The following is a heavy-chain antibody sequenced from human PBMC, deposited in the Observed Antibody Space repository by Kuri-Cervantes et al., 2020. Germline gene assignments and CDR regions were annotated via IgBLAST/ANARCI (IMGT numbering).Heavy chain of an antibody. CDR1: GYTFTSYG. J-gene: IGHJ4*02. D-gene: IGHD3-10*01. Sequence: ASVKVSCKASGYTFTSYGISWVRQAPGQGLGWMGWISVYNGNTNYAQKLQGRVTMTTDTSTSTAYMELRSLRSDDTAVYYCARDIPSNYGQTYFDYWGQGTLVTVSS. CDR2: ISVYNGNT. V-gene: IGHV1-18*01. CDR3: ARDIPSNYGQTYFDY.